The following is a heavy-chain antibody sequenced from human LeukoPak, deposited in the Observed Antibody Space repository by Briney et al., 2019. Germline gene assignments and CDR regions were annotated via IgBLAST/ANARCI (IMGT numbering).Heavy chain of an antibody. CDR3: ARDHYYGSGTGLADF. CDR2: INPHSGTT. J-gene: IGHJ4*02. CDR1: GYSFSDYY. V-gene: IGHV1-2*02. D-gene: IGHD3-10*01. Sequence: GASVKFSCKASGYSFSDYYMNWVRQAPGQGLEWMGWINPHSGTTKYARKFQGRVTITRDKSISTVYMEVSSLTSDDPAVYFCARDHYYGSGTGLADFWGQGTLVIVSS.